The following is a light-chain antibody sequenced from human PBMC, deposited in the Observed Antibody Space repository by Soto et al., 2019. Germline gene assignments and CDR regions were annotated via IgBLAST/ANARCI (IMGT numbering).Light chain of an antibody. CDR3: QQYNSYSRT. CDR2: KAS. J-gene: IGKJ1*01. V-gene: IGKV1-5*03. CDR1: QSISSW. Sequence: DIQMTQSPSTLSASVGDRVTITCRASQSISSWLAWYQQKPGKAPTLLIYKASSLESGVPSRFSGSGSGTEFTLTISSLQPVDFATYYCQQYNSYSRTFGQGTKVEIK.